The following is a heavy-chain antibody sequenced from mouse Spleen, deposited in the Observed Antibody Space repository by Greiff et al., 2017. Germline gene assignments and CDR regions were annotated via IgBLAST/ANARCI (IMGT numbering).Heavy chain of an antibody. D-gene: IGHD1-1*01. Sequence: DVMLVESGGGLVKPGGSLKLSCAASGFTFSSYAMSWVRQTPEKRLEWVATISDGGSYTYYPDNVKGRFTISRDNAKNNLYLQMSHLKSEDTAMYYCAREGFDYGSSYDYWGQGTTLTVSS. J-gene: IGHJ2*01. CDR2: ISDGGSYT. CDR3: AREGFDYGSSYDY. V-gene: IGHV5-4*01. CDR1: GFTFSSYA.